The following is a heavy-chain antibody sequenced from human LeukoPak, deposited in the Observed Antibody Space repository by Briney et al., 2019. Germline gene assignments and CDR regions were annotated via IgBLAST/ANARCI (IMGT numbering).Heavy chain of an antibody. Sequence: ASVKVSCKASGGTFSSYAISWVRQAPGQGLEWVGGIIPIFGTANYAQKFQGRVTITADESTSTAYMELSSLRSEDTAVYYCARERGGYCSSTSCYGTYYYYGMDVWGQGTTVTVSS. V-gene: IGHV1-69*13. J-gene: IGHJ6*02. CDR2: IIPIFGTA. D-gene: IGHD2-2*01. CDR1: GGTFSSYA. CDR3: ARERGGYCSSTSCYGTYYYYGMDV.